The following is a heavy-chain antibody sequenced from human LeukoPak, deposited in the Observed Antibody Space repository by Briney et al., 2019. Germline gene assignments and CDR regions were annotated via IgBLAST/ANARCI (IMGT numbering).Heavy chain of an antibody. D-gene: IGHD1-14*01. CDR3: ARATGIDRGPT. J-gene: IGHJ5*02. CDR1: GCTFDHYV. V-gene: IGHV3-20*03. CDR2: INWNGGST. Sequence: GSLRLSFAASGCTFDHYVMSWVRQAPGKGLEGVSGINWNGGSTGYADSVKGRFTISRDNAKNSLYLQMNSLRAEDTAVYYCARATGIDRGPTWGQGTLVTVSS.